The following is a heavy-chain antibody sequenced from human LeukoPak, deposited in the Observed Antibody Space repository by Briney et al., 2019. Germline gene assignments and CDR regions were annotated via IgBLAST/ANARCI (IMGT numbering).Heavy chain of an antibody. D-gene: IGHD6-13*01. CDR3: TTDRRYSSSWYFDY. CDR2: IKSKTDGGTT. Sequence: GGSLRLSCAASGFTFSNAWMSWVRQAPGKGLEWVGRIKSKTDGGTTDYAAPVKGRFTISRDDSKNTLYLQMNSLKTEDTAVYYCTTDRRYSSSWYFDYWGQGTLVTVSS. CDR1: GFTFSNAW. V-gene: IGHV3-15*01. J-gene: IGHJ4*02.